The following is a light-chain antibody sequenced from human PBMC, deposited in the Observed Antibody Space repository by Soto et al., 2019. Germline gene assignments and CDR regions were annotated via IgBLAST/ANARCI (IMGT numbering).Light chain of an antibody. Sequence: QSALTQPPSASGTPGRRVTITCSGGSSNIGSNTVNWYQQVPGTAPKLLIYSDNQRPSGVPDRFSGSKSGTSGSLAISGLQSEDEADYYCATWDDSLNGFWVFGGGTKLTVL. CDR1: SSNIGSNT. J-gene: IGLJ3*02. CDR3: ATWDDSLNGFWV. V-gene: IGLV1-44*01. CDR2: SDN.